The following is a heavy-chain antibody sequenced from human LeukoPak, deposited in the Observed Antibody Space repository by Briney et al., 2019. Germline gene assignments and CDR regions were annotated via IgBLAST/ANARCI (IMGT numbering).Heavy chain of an antibody. V-gene: IGHV1-69*04. J-gene: IGHJ5*02. CDR3: ARDPTLLRFLPWFDP. D-gene: IGHD3-3*01. CDR2: IIPILGIA. Sequence: SVKVPCKASGGTFSSYAISWVRQAPGQGLEWMGRIIPILGIANYAQKFQGRVTITADKSTSTAYMELSSLRSEDTAVYYCARDPTLLRFLPWFDPWGQGTLVTVPS. CDR1: GGTFSSYA.